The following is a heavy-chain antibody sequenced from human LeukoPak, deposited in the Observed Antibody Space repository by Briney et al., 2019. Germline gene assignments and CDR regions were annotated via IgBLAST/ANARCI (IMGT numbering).Heavy chain of an antibody. D-gene: IGHD3-16*01. Sequence: SETLSLTCTVSGGSISSNSYYWGWIRQPPGKGLEWIGSIYYSGSTYYNPSLKSRVTISADTSKNQFSLKVSFVTAADTAVYYCARHPRGFSSAYDDDSWGQGTLVTVSS. J-gene: IGHJ4*02. V-gene: IGHV4-39*01. CDR1: GGSISSNSYY. CDR2: IYYSGST. CDR3: ARHPRGFSSAYDDDS.